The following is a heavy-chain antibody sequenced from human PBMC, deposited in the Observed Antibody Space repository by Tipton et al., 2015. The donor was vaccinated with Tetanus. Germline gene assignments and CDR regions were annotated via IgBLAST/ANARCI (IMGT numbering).Heavy chain of an antibody. D-gene: IGHD2-15*01. Sequence: SLRLSCAASGFRSSYSGMHWVRQAPGKGLEWVAVIPFDGRNERYADSVKGRFIISRDNSKNTLYLQMNSLRPEDTAVYYCAKEFQRARIRFFDSWGQGSQVTASS. CDR1: GFRSSYSG. J-gene: IGHJ4*02. CDR3: AKEFQRARIRFFDS. CDR2: IPFDGRNE. V-gene: IGHV3-30*18.